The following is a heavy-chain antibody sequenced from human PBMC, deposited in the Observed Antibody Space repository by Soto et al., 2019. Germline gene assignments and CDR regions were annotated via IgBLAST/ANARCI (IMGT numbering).Heavy chain of an antibody. CDR2: IYYSGST. D-gene: IGHD3-16*02. CDR3: ARGDYDYVWGSYRLTNFDY. J-gene: IGHJ4*02. V-gene: IGHV4-31*03. Sequence: PSETLSLTCTVSGGSISSGGYYWSWIRQHPGKGLEWIGYIYYSGSTYYNPSLKSRVTISVDTSKNQFSLKLSSVTAADTAVYYCARGDYDYVWGSYRLTNFDYWGQGTLVTVSS. CDR1: GGSISSGGYY.